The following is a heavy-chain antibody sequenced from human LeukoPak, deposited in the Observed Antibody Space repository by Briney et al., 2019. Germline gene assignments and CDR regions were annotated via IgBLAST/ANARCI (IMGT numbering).Heavy chain of an antibody. CDR3: AKLGYYY. D-gene: IGHD2-15*01. J-gene: IGHJ4*02. CDR1: GFPLSRSA. V-gene: IGHV3-23*01. Sequence: GGTLRLSCAASGFPLSRSAMSWVRQAPGKGLEWVSNISGSGSGGSTYYADSVKGRFTISRDNSKNTLYLQMNSLRAEDTAVYYCAKLGYYYWGQGTLVTVSS. CDR2: ISGSGSGGST.